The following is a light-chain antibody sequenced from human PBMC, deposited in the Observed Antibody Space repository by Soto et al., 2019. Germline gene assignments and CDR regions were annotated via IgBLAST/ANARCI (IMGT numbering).Light chain of an antibody. CDR1: HTISSSY. J-gene: IGKJ4*01. V-gene: IGKV3D-20*02. Sequence: EIVLTQSPGTLSLSPGERATLSCRASHTISSSYLAWYQQKPGQAPRLLMYGISRRATGIPDRFSGSGSGTDFTLTISSLEPEDFAVYYCQQRSNWPSLTFGGGTKVDI. CDR2: GIS. CDR3: QQRSNWPSLT.